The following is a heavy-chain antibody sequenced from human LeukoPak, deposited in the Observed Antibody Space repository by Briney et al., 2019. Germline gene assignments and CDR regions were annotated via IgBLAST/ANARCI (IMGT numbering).Heavy chain of an antibody. CDR2: IYYSGST. Sequence: SETLSLTCAVYGGSFSGYYWSWIRQPPGKGLEWIGYIYYSGSTNYNPSLKSRVTISVDTSKNQFSLKLSSVTAADTAVYYCARGIMITFGGVIVNWFDPWGQGTLVTVSS. V-gene: IGHV4-59*01. CDR1: GGSFSGYY. J-gene: IGHJ5*02. D-gene: IGHD3-16*02. CDR3: ARGIMITFGGVIVNWFDP.